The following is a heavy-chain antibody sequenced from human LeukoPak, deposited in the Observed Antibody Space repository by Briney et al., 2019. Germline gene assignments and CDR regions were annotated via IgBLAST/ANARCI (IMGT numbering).Heavy chain of an antibody. V-gene: IGHV4-4*07. J-gene: IGHJ3*02. CDR3: ARDFSRGSYDAFDI. Sequence: SETLSLTCTVSGGSISSYYWSWIRQPAGKGLEWIGRIYTSGSTNYNPSLKSRVTISIDTSKNQFSLKLSSVTAADTAVYYCARDFSRGSYDAFDIWGQGTMVTVSS. D-gene: IGHD1-26*01. CDR1: GGSISSYY. CDR2: IYTSGST.